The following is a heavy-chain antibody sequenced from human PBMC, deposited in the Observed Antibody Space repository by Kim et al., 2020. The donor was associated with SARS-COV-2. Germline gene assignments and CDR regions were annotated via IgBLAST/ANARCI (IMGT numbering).Heavy chain of an antibody. D-gene: IGHD1-26*01. Sequence: SETLSLTCAVSGGSISSSNWWSWVRQPPGKGLEWIGEIYHSGSTNYNPSLKSRVTISVDKSKNQFSLKLSSVTAADTAVYYCAREGEVGAMFRDAFDIWGQGTMVTVSS. CDR3: AREGEVGAMFRDAFDI. CDR1: GGSISSSNW. CDR2: IYHSGST. V-gene: IGHV4-4*02. J-gene: IGHJ3*02.